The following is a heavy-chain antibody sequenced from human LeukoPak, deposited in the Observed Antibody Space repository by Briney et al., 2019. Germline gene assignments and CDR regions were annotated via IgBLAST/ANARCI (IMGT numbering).Heavy chain of an antibody. CDR2: INPKSGGA. Sequence: ASVKVSCKASGYTFTDYYIHWVRQARGQGLEWMGWINPKSGGANYAQKFQGRVTMTRDTSISTAYMELSRLRSDDTAVYYCARGSIAGTLFDYWGQGTLVTVSS. CDR1: GYTFTDYY. CDR3: ARGSIAGTLFDY. V-gene: IGHV1-2*02. J-gene: IGHJ4*02. D-gene: IGHD6-6*01.